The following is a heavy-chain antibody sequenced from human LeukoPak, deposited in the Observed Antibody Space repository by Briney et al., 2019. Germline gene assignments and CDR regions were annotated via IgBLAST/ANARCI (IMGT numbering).Heavy chain of an antibody. J-gene: IGHJ5*02. V-gene: IGHV6-1*01. D-gene: IGHD4-17*01. CDR2: TYYRSNWFN. Sequence: QTLPLTCAISGDSVSSNSAAWNWIRQSPSRGLEWLGRTYYRSNWFNDFALSVKSRITINPDTSKNQFSLQLNSVTPEDTAVYYCAKNYGDSNWFDPWGKGTGHSVSS. CDR1: GDSVSSNSAA. CDR3: AKNYGDSNWFDP.